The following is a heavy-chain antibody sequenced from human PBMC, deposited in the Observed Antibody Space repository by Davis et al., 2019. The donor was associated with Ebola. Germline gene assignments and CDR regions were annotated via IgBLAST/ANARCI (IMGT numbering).Heavy chain of an antibody. J-gene: IGHJ4*02. Sequence: SETLSLTCTVSGGSISSYYWSWIRQPPGKGLEWIGEIYHSGSTNYNPSLKSRVTISIDKSKNQFSLKLSSVTAADTAVYYCARPGYSSGWAFDYWGQGTLVTVSS. D-gene: IGHD6-19*01. V-gene: IGHV4-59*08. CDR1: GGSISSYY. CDR3: ARPGYSSGWAFDY. CDR2: IYHSGST.